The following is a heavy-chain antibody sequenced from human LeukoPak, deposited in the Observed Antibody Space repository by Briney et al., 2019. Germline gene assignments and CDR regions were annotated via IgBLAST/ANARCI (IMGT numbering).Heavy chain of an antibody. V-gene: IGHV3-7*01. CDR3: ATSRFYLES. Sequence: GGSLRLSCAASGFRFSDHNMNWVRQVPGKGLEWVAKIKPDGSEIYHVDSVQGRFTISRDNAKNSLYLQMNSLRAEDTAVYYCATSRFYLESWGQGTLVTVSS. CDR1: GFRFSDHN. CDR2: IKPDGSEI. J-gene: IGHJ4*02.